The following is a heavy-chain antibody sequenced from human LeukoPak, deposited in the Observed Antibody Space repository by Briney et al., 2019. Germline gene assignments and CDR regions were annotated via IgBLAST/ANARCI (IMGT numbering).Heavy chain of an antibody. CDR3: AGGSGWVTDS. CDR2: IKQDGSEK. V-gene: IGHV3-7*01. D-gene: IGHD6-19*01. Sequence: GGSLRLSCAASGFTFSGYWMNWVRQAPGKGLEWVANIKQDGSEKYYVDSVKGRFTISRDNAKNSLYLQMNSLRAEDTAVYFCAGGSGWVTDSWGQGTLVTVSS. CDR1: GFTFSGYW. J-gene: IGHJ4*02.